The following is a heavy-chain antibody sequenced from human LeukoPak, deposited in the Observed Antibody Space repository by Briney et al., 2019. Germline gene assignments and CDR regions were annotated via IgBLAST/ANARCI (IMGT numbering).Heavy chain of an antibody. CDR3: ARASGYSSSWFRYFDP. V-gene: IGHV3-53*01. CDR1: GFTFSTYN. CDR2: IYSGGST. D-gene: IGHD6-13*01. Sequence: GGSLRFSCAASGFTFSTYNMNWVRQAPGKGLEWVSVIYSGGSTYYADSVKGRFTISRDNAKNTVYLQMNSLRAEDTAVYYCARASGYSSSWFRYFDPWGQGTLVTVSS. J-gene: IGHJ5*02.